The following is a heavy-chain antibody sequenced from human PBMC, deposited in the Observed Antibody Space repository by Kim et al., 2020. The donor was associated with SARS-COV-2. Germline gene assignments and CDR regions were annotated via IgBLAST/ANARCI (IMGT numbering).Heavy chain of an antibody. CDR3: ARDGKDGYNGVY. Sequence: YYNPSLKSRVTISVDTSKNQFSLKLSSVTAADTAVYYCARDGKDGYNGVYWGQGTLVTVSS. D-gene: IGHD5-12*01. J-gene: IGHJ4*02. V-gene: IGHV4-39*07.